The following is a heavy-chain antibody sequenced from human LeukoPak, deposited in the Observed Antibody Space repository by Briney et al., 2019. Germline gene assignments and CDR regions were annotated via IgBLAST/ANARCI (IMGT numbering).Heavy chain of an antibody. CDR3: AREKSSGWYRKDYYFDY. CDR2: IYHSGNT. J-gene: IGHJ4*02. D-gene: IGHD6-19*01. V-gene: IGHV4-4*02. Sequence: SWVRQPPGKGLEWIGEIYHSGNTNYNPSLKSRVTISVDKSKNQFSLNLSSVTAADTAVYYCAREKSSGWYRKDYYFDYWGQGILVTVSS.